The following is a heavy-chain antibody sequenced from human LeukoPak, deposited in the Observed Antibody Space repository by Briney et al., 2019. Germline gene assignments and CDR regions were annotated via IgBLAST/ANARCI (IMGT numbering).Heavy chain of an antibody. D-gene: IGHD3-10*01. CDR1: GFTFSGSA. CDR3: TRAPGSYYYGSGWENWFDP. Sequence: GGSLKLSCAASGFTFSGSAMPWVRQASGKGLEWVGRIRSKANSYATAYAASVKGRFTISRDDSKNTAYLQMNSLKTEDTAVYYCTRAPGSYYYGSGWENWFDPWGQGTLVTVSS. CDR2: IRSKANSYAT. V-gene: IGHV3-73*01. J-gene: IGHJ5*02.